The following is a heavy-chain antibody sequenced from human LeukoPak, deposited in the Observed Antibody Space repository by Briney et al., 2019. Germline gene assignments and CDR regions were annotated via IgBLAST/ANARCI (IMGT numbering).Heavy chain of an antibody. Sequence: GGSLRLSCTASGFTFSIYWMSWVRQAPGKGLEWVASIKEDGSEEHHVDSVKGRFTISRDNARNSVHVQMNSLRAEDTAVYFCARVRPGHYFDYWGQGALVTVSS. J-gene: IGHJ4*02. CDR3: ARVRPGHYFDY. CDR1: GFTFSIYW. D-gene: IGHD6-6*01. V-gene: IGHV3-7*01. CDR2: IKEDGSEE.